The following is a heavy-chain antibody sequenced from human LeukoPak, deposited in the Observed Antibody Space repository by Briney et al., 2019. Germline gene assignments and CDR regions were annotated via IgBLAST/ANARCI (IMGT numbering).Heavy chain of an antibody. Sequence: GESLKISCKGSGYSFTSYWIGWVRQMPGKGLEWMGIIYPGDSDTRYSPSFQGQVTISADKSISTAYLQWSSLKASDTAMYYCARQATRVSYYYYMDVWGKGTTVTISS. CDR3: ARQATRVSYYYYMDV. J-gene: IGHJ6*03. V-gene: IGHV5-51*01. CDR1: GYSFTSYW. D-gene: IGHD2-2*01. CDR2: IYPGDSDT.